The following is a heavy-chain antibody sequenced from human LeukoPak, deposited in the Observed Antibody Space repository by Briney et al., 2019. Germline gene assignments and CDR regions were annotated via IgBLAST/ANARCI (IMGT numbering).Heavy chain of an antibody. CDR3: ARDDPGYSGYDFS. CDR1: GGTFSSYA. D-gene: IGHD5-12*01. V-gene: IGHV1-69*01. Sequence: ASVKVSCKASGGTFSSYAISWVRQAPGQGLEWMGGIIPIFGTANYAQKFQGRVTITADESTSTAYMELSSLRSGDTAVYYCARDDPGYSGYDFSWGQGTLVTVSS. CDR2: IIPIFGTA. J-gene: IGHJ4*02.